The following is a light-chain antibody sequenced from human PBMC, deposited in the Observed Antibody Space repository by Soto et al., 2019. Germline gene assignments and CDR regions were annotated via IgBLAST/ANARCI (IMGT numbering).Light chain of an antibody. J-gene: IGKJ1*01. CDR2: DPS. V-gene: IGKV3-20*01. Sequence: EIVWTQSPGTLSLSPGERATLSCRASQSVSSSSLYWSQQKPGQAPSLLIYDPSSTAAGIPDRFSGSGSGTDFTLTISGLEAEDVAVYYYQQYGSSPETFGQGTKVDI. CDR3: QQYGSSPET. CDR1: QSVSSSS.